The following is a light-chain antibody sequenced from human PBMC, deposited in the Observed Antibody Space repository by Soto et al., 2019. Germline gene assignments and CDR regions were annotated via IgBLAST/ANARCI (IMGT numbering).Light chain of an antibody. CDR2: GAY. Sequence: EVVLSQSPATLSLSPGERATLSCRASQSVSSYLAWYQKKPGQPPRLIIYGAYNRATAIPDRFTGSGSGTDFTLTISRLQPEDFAVYYCQQRSQWPWTFGQGTKVDIK. CDR1: QSVSSY. CDR3: QQRSQWPWT. V-gene: IGKV3-11*01. J-gene: IGKJ1*01.